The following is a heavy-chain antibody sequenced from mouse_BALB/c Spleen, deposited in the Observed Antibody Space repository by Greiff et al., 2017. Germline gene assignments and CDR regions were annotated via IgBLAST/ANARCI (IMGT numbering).Heavy chain of an antibody. CDR2: IDPANGNT. Sequence: EVKLVESGAELVKPGASVKLSCTASGFNIKDTYMHWVKQRPEQGLEWIGRIDPANGNTKYNPKFQGKATITADTSSNTAYLQLSSLTSEDTAVYYCARPTYYRYDYAMDYWGQGTSVTVSS. CDR1: GFNIKDTY. CDR3: ARPTYYRYDYAMDY. J-gene: IGHJ4*01. D-gene: IGHD2-14*01. V-gene: IGHV14-3*02.